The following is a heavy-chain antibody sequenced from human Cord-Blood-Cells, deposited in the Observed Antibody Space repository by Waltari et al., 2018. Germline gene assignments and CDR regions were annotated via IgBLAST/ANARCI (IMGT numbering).Heavy chain of an antibody. CDR3: ARHVGIAARPDWYFDL. J-gene: IGHJ2*01. D-gene: IGHD6-6*01. CDR1: GGSIRSSTYY. CDR2: IYYSGST. Sequence: QLQLQASGPGLVKPSETLSLTCTVSGGSIRSSTYYWGWIRQPPGKGLEWIGSIYYSGSTYYNPSLKSRVTISVDTSKNQFSLKLSSVTAADTAVYYCARHVGIAARPDWYFDLWGRGTLVTVSS. V-gene: IGHV4-39*01.